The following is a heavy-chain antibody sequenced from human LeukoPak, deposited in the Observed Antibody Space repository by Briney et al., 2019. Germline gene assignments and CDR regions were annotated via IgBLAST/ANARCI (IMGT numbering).Heavy chain of an antibody. CDR3: ARASVYRPYDY. Sequence: PGGSLRLSCAASGFSFSGYWMHWVRQAPGKGLEWVSYISSSGSTIYYADSVKGRFTISRDNAKNSLYLQMNSLRAEDTAVYYCARASVYRPYDYWGQGTLVTVSS. V-gene: IGHV3-11*01. CDR1: GFSFSGYW. J-gene: IGHJ4*02. D-gene: IGHD2/OR15-2a*01. CDR2: ISSSGSTI.